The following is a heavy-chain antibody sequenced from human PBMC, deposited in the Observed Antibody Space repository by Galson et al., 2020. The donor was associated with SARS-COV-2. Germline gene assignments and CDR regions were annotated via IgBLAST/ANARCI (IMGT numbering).Heavy chain of an antibody. CDR3: SRGVVGGGDYFDY. Sequence: GDSLKISCAASGFTVTNTYMIWVRQAPGKGLEWVSVIYSGGSTYYAASVMGRFTISSDKSKNTLNLQMNDQTAEETAVYYCSRGVVGGGDYFDYGGQGTPCTVSS. CDR2: IYSGGST. V-gene: IGHV3-53*01. D-gene: IGHD3-22*01. J-gene: IGHJ4*02. CDR1: GFTVTNTY.